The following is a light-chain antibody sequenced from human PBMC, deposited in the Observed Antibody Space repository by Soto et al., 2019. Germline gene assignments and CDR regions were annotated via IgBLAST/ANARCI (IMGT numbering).Light chain of an antibody. Sequence: QSALTQPAAVSGSPGQSITISCTGTSSDVGGYNSVSWYRQDPGKAPKLMIYDVTNRPSGVSNRFSGSKSGNTASLTISGLQAEDEADYYCSSFTSDITYVFGTGNKVTVL. CDR2: DVT. CDR1: SSDVGGYNS. CDR3: SSFTSDITYV. V-gene: IGLV2-14*01. J-gene: IGLJ1*01.